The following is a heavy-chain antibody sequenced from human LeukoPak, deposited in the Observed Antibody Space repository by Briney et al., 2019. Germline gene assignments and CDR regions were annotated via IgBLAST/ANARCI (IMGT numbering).Heavy chain of an antibody. CDR2: IIPILGIA. V-gene: IGHV1-69*02. CDR1: GGTFSSYT. J-gene: IGHJ4*02. Sequence: SVKVSCKASGGTFSSYTISWVRQAPGQGLEWMGRIIPILGIANYAQKFQGRVTITADKSTSTAYMELSSLRSEDTAVYYCARVTSVGYMFDYWDQGTLVTVSS. CDR3: ARVTSVGYMFDY. D-gene: IGHD2-2*02.